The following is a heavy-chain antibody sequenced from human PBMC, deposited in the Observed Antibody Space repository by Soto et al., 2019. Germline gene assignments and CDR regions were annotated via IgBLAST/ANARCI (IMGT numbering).Heavy chain of an antibody. D-gene: IGHD3-10*01. Sequence: GGSLRLSCAATGISLSSFSMNWVRQAPGKGPEWVSAISSSSSQTYYADSVKGRFTISRDNAKNSLYLQVNSLRAEDTAVYYCAKDRSGSYPPGDGMDVWGQGTTVTVSS. CDR2: ISSSSSQT. CDR1: GISLSSFS. J-gene: IGHJ6*02. CDR3: AKDRSGSYPPGDGMDV. V-gene: IGHV3-21*01.